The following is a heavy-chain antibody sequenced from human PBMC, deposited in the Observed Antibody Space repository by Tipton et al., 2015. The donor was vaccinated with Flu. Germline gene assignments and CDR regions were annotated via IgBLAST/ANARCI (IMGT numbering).Heavy chain of an antibody. CDR2: IYHSGTA. J-gene: IGHJ4*02. CDR3: ARGDCSSTSCLDY. Sequence: TLSLTCTVSGGSISSSRYYWGWIRQPPGKGLEWIGSIYHSGTAYYNPSLKSRVTISVDTSKNQISLKLSSVTAADTAVYYCARGDCSSTSCLDYWGQGTLVTVSS. CDR1: GGSISSSRYY. V-gene: IGHV4-39*07. D-gene: IGHD2-2*01.